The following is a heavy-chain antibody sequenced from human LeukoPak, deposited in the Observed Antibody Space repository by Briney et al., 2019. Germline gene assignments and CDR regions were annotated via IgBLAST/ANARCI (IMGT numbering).Heavy chain of an antibody. D-gene: IGHD1-7*01. CDR3: ARGLGWNSRDAEYFLH. Sequence: ASVKVSCKASGYTFTGYYMYWVRQAPGQGLEWVGWISVYNGDTYYAQKLQGRVTMTTDTSTSTVYMDLRGLRSDDTAWYYCARGLGWNSRDAEYFLHWGQGTLVTVSS. CDR1: GYTFTGYY. V-gene: IGHV1-18*04. J-gene: IGHJ1*01. CDR2: ISVYNGDT.